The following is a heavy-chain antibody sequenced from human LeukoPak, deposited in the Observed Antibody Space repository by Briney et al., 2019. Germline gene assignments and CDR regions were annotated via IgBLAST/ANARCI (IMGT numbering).Heavy chain of an antibody. V-gene: IGHV3-23*01. D-gene: IGHD2-15*01. Sequence: PGGSLRLSCSASGFTFSSFAMNWVRQAPGKGLEWVSAISGSGSTTYYADSVKGRFTISRDNSKNTLFLQMNSPTAEDTAIYSCARPRLEYCSGGSCFDAFDIWGQGTMVTVSS. CDR2: ISGSGSTT. CDR3: ARPRLEYCSGGSCFDAFDI. CDR1: GFTFSSFA. J-gene: IGHJ3*02.